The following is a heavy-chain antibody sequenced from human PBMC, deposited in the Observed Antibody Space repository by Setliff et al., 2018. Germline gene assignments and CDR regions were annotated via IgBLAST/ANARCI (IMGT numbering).Heavy chain of an antibody. V-gene: IGHV1-18*01. CDR1: GYTFRNYG. D-gene: IGHD2-2*01. CDR2: ISVYNAET. J-gene: IGHJ4*02. CDR3: SRLVRYCTTTSCQRLSGDEY. Sequence: ASVKVSCKTSGYTFRNYGITWVRQAPGQGLEWVGWISVYNAETNYAQKFQGRVTMTADTSTTTAYMELTSLRSDDTAVYYCSRLVRYCTTTSCQRLSGDEYWGQGTLVTVSS.